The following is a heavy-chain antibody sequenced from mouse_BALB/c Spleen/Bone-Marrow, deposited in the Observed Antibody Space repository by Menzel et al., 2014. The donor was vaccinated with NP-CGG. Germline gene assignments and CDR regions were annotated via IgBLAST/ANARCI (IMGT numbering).Heavy chain of an antibody. V-gene: IGHV7-3*02. D-gene: IGHD1-1*01. Sequence: EVQVVESGGGLVQPGGSLRLSCATSGFTFTDYYMSWARQPPGKALEWLAFIRNKANGYTTEYSASVKGRFTISRDNSQSILYLQMNTLRAEDSATYYCARDMGLLRFDYWGHGTTLTVSS. CDR3: ARDMGLLRFDY. CDR1: GFTFTDYY. J-gene: IGHJ2*01. CDR2: IRNKANGYTT.